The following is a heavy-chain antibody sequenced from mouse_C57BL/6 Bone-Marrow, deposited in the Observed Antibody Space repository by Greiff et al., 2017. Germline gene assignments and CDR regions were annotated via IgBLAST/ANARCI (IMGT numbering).Heavy chain of an antibody. D-gene: IGHD2-3*01. J-gene: IGHJ3*01. V-gene: IGHV2-2*01. CDR3: ARNLRLLRFAY. CDR2: IWSGGST. CDR1: GFSLTSYG. Sequence: VQLKQSGPGLVQPSQSLSITCTVSGFSLTSYGVHWVRQSPGKGLEWLGVIWSGGSTDYNAAFISRLSISKDNSKSQVFFKMNSLQADDTAIYYCARNLRLLRFAYWGQGTLVTVSA.